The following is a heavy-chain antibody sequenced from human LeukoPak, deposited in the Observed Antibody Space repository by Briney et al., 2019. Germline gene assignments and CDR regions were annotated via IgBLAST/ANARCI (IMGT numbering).Heavy chain of an antibody. CDR3: ARSLVGAVYGSDY. J-gene: IGHJ4*02. D-gene: IGHD1-26*01. CDR2: ISYDGKNK. Sequence: GGSLRLSCAASGFNFRDHWMDWVRQAPGKGLDWVTVISYDGKNKYYADSVKGRFTISRDNFKNTLYLQMNSLRPDDTAVYYCARSLVGAVYGSDYWGQGTLVTVSS. V-gene: IGHV3-30*03. CDR1: GFNFRDHW.